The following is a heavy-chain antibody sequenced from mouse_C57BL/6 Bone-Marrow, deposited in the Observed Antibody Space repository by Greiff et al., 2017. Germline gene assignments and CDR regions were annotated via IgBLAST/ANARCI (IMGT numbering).Heavy chain of an antibody. D-gene: IGHD1-1*01. CDR3: ARPGYYGSSPYCYFDV. V-gene: IGHV1-39*01. CDR2: INPNYGTT. CDR1: GYSFTDYN. J-gene: IGHJ1*03. Sequence: VQLQQSGPELVKPGASVKISCKASGYSFTDYNMNWVKQSNGKSLEWIGVINPNYGTTSYNQKFKGKATLTVDQSSSTAYMQLNSLTSEDSAVYYCARPGYYGSSPYCYFDVWGTGTTVTVSS.